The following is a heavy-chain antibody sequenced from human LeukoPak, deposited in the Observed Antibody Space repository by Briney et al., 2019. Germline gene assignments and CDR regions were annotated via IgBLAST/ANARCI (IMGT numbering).Heavy chain of an antibody. D-gene: IGHD4-17*01. CDR2: INHSGST. CDR1: GGSFSGYY. J-gene: IGHJ3*02. V-gene: IGHV4-34*01. Sequence: SETLSLTCAVYGGSFSGYYWSWIRQPPGKGLEWIGEINHSGSTNYNPSLKSRVTISVDTSKNQFSLKLSSVTAADTAVYYCARGSRAVTNAFDIWGQGTMVTVSS. CDR3: ARGSRAVTNAFDI.